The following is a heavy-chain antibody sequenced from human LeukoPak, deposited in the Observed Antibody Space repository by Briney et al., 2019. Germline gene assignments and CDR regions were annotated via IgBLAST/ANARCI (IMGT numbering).Heavy chain of an antibody. Sequence: GESLKISCKGSGYSFTSYWIGWVRQMPGKGLEWMGIIYPGDSDTRYSPSFQGQVTISADKSISTAYLQWSSLKASDTAMYYCARHEGAVAGTGENYYYGMDVWGQGTTVTVSS. D-gene: IGHD6-19*01. CDR2: IYPGDSDT. CDR3: ARHEGAVAGTGENYYYGMDV. V-gene: IGHV5-51*01. CDR1: GYSFTSYW. J-gene: IGHJ6*02.